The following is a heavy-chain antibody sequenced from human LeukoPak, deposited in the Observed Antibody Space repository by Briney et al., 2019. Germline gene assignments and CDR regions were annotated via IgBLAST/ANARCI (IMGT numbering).Heavy chain of an antibody. CDR2: ISGSGGST. CDR3: AKHNIDY. Sequence: GGSLRLSCAASGLSFSNAWMNWVRQAPGKGLEWVSAISGSGGSTYYADSVKGRFTISRDNSKNTLYLQMNSLRAEDTAVYYCAKHNIDYWGQGTLVTVSS. J-gene: IGHJ4*02. V-gene: IGHV3-23*01. D-gene: IGHD1-1*01. CDR1: GLSFSNAW.